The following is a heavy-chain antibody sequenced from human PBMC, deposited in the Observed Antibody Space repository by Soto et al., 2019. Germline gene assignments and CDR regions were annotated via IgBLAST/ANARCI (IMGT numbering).Heavy chain of an antibody. CDR1: GGSISSGGYY. D-gene: IGHD6-19*01. J-gene: IGHJ5*02. CDR2: SYYSGST. CDR3: ARGVAVADEQIGFDP. V-gene: IGHV4-31*03. Sequence: QVQLQESGPGLVKPSQTLSLTCTVSGGSISSGGYYWSWIRQHPGKGLAWIGYSYYSGSTYYNPSLKSRVTISVDTSKNQFSLKLSSVTVADTAVYYCARGVAVADEQIGFDPWGQGTLVTVSS.